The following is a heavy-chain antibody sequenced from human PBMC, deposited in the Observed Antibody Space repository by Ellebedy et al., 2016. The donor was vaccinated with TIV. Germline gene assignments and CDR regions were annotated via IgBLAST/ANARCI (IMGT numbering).Heavy chain of an antibody. V-gene: IGHV3-11*04. CDR2: ISSSSSTI. CDR3: ARVRQSLHGYGMDV. Sequence: GESLKISCAASGFTFSDYYMSWIRQAPGKGLEWVSYISSSSSTIYSADSVKGRFTISRDNAKNSLYLQMNSLRAEDTAVYYCARVRQSLHGYGMDVWGQGTTVTVSS. CDR1: GFTFSDYY. D-gene: IGHD6-19*01. J-gene: IGHJ6*02.